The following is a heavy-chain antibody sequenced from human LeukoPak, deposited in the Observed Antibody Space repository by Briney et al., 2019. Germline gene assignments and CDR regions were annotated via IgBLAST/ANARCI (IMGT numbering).Heavy chain of an antibody. J-gene: IGHJ4*02. CDR3: ARTYYDYRVGTNYFDY. CDR1: GSSVTTSY. D-gene: IGHD3-3*01. Sequence: GGSLRLSCAASGSSVTTSYMSWVRQAPGKGLEWVSVTYSGGSTSHTDSVKGRFTVSRDDSKNMVYLQMNSMRHDDTAVYYCARTYYDYRVGTNYFDYWGQGTLVTVSS. V-gene: IGHV3-66*01. CDR2: TYSGGST.